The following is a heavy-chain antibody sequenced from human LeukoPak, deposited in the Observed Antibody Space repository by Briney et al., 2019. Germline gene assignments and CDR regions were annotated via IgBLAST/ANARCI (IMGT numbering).Heavy chain of an antibody. CDR2: INHSGST. CDR1: GDSIIGSNW. J-gene: IGHJ4*02. CDR3: ARGGYGDYGPFDY. D-gene: IGHD4-17*01. Sequence: SETLSLTCAVSGDSIIGSNWWSWVRQPPGKGLEWIGEINHSGSTNYNPSLKSRVTISVDTSKNQFSLKLSSVTAADTAVYYCARGGYGDYGPFDYWGQGTLVTVSS. V-gene: IGHV4-4*02.